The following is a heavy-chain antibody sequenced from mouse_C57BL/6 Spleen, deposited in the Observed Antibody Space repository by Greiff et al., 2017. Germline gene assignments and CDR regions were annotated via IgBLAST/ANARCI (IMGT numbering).Heavy chain of an antibody. D-gene: IGHD2-5*01. J-gene: IGHJ1*03. Sequence: DVHLVESGGGLVKPGGSLKLSCAASGFTFSDYGMHWVRQAPEKGLEWVAYISSGSSTIYYADTVKGRFTISRDNAKNTLFLQMTSLRSEDTAMYYCASPYYSNYDWYFDVWGTGTTVTVSS. V-gene: IGHV5-17*01. CDR3: ASPYYSNYDWYFDV. CDR1: GFTFSDYG. CDR2: ISSGSSTI.